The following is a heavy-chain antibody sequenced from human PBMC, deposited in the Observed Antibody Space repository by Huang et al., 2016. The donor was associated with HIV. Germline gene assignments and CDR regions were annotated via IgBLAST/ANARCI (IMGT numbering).Heavy chain of an antibody. CDR3: ARGGDGYNPFDS. J-gene: IGHJ4*02. CDR2: ISPDESDT. CDR1: GYRFTTYW. D-gene: IGHD3-16*01. V-gene: IGHV5-51*03. Sequence: EVQLVQSGAAVRKPGESLKISCKASGYRFTTYWIGWVRQMPGKVLVWMGIISPDESDTRYRPYFEGQVTISGDRSINTASLQWSSLKASDTAMYYCARGGDGYNPFDSWGQGTRVTVSS.